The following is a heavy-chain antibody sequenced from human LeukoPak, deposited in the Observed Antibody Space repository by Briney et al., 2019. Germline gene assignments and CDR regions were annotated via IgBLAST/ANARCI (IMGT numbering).Heavy chain of an antibody. J-gene: IGHJ4*02. CDR2: ISGSGGST. V-gene: IGHV3-23*01. CDR3: ANAAWLVTYYFDY. D-gene: IGHD6-19*01. CDR1: GFTFSSYA. Sequence: PGRSLRLSPAPSGFTFSSYATSAVPDTPEKRLERVSAISGSGGSTSYAESVKEWFTISRDNSKNRLYRQMNSRRAEDTAVYYCANAAWLVTYYFDYWGQGTLVTAS.